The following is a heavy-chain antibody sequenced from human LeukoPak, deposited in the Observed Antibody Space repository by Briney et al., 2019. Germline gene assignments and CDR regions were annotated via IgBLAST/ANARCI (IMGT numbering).Heavy chain of an antibody. D-gene: IGHD5-18*01. Sequence: ASVKVSCEASGYTLTSYAMHWVRQAPGQRLEWMGWINAGNGNTEYSQKFQDRVTITRDTSASTAYMELNSLRAEDTAVYYCAKGSGRGYSYGLEYWGQGTLVTVSS. J-gene: IGHJ4*02. CDR2: INAGNGNT. CDR1: GYTLTSYA. CDR3: AKGSGRGYSYGLEY. V-gene: IGHV1-3*01.